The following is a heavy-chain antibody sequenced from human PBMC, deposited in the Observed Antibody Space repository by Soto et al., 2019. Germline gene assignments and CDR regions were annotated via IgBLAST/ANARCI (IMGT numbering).Heavy chain of an antibody. D-gene: IGHD1-20*01. CDR3: AKGGNWNNNDGMDV. V-gene: IGHV3-64*04. CDR2: IRSNGRRP. CDR1: GFTFSYYT. J-gene: IGHJ6*02. Sequence: PGGSLRRSCSASGFTFSYYTMHWVRQAPGKGLEFVSAIRSNGRRPYYADSGRGRFTISRDNSKNTLYLQMSSLRAAATAVYVCAKGGNWNNNDGMDVWGQGTTVTVSS.